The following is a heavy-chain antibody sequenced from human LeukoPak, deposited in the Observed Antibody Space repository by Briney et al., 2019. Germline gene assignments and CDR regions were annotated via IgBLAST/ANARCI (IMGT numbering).Heavy chain of an antibody. Sequence: PGGSLRLSCAASGFTFSSYAMSWVRQAPGKGLEWVSAISGSGGGTYYADSVKGRFTISRDNSKNTLYLQMNSLRAEDTAVYYCAKDQAVVPAAIRGGWFDPWGQGTLVTVSS. CDR3: AKDQAVVPAAIRGGWFDP. D-gene: IGHD2-2*02. V-gene: IGHV3-23*01. CDR2: ISGSGGGT. CDR1: GFTFSSYA. J-gene: IGHJ5*02.